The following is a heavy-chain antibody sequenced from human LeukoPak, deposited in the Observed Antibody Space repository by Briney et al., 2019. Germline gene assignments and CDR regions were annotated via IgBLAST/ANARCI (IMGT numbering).Heavy chain of an antibody. CDR1: GGSVSSSY. D-gene: IGHD1-14*01. CDR3: ARTPDKEMGYYFDG. V-gene: IGHV4-4*09. CDR2: IYPSGSS. J-gene: IGHJ4*02. Sequence: SETLSLTCTVSGGSVSSSYWSWIRQPPGKGLEWIGYIYPSGSSDYSPSLRSRVTISLETSSNQFSLKLNSVTAADTAVYYCARTPDKEMGYYFDGWGQGTLVTVSS.